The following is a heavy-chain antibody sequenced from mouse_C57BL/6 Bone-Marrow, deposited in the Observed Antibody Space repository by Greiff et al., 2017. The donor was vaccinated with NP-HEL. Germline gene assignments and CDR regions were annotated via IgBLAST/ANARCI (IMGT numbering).Heavy chain of an antibody. V-gene: IGHV5-2*03. CDR2: INSDGGST. D-gene: IGHD2-4*01. Sequence: DVKLVESGGGLVQPGESLQLSCESNEYEFPSHDMSWVRKTPEKRLELVAAINSDGGSTYYPDTMERRFIISRDNTKKTLYLQMSSLRSEDTALYYCARRDDYDWYFDVWGTGTTVTVSS. CDR1: EYEFPSHD. J-gene: IGHJ1*03. CDR3: ARRDDYDWYFDV.